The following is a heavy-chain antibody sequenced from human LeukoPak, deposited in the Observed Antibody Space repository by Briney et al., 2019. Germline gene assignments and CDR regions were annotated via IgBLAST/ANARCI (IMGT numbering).Heavy chain of an antibody. V-gene: IGHV4-59*01. J-gene: IGHJ6*03. CDR3: AKGRGWEASYYYYYMDV. CDR1: GGSISSYY. D-gene: IGHD1-26*01. Sequence: SETLSLTCTVSGGSISSYYWSWIRQPPGKGVEWIGYIHYSGSTNYNPSLKSRVTISVDTSKNQFSLKVSSVTAADTAVYYCAKGRGWEASYYYYYMDVWGKGTTVTISS. CDR2: IHYSGST.